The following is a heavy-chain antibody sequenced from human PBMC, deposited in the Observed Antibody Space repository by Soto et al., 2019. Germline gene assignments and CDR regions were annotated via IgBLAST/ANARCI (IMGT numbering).Heavy chain of an antibody. D-gene: IGHD4-17*01. CDR1: GGTFSSYA. CDR3: ARGKHDYGDYGVEEFDY. J-gene: IGHJ4*02. CDR2: IIPIFGTA. V-gene: IGHV1-69*13. Sequence: SVKVSCKASGGTFSSYAISWVRQAPGQGLEWMGGIIPIFGTANYAQKFQGRVTITADESTSTAYMELSSLRSEDTAVYYCARGKHDYGDYGVEEFDYWGQGTLVTVSS.